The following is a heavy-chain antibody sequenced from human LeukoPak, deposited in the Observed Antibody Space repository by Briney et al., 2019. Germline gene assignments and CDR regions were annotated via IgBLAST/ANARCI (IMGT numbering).Heavy chain of an antibody. CDR2: ISGSGGST. CDR3: AKDPNVVVTATYIDY. J-gene: IGHJ4*02. V-gene: IGHV3-23*01. CDR1: GFTFSSYA. D-gene: IGHD2-21*02. Sequence: PGRSLRLSCAASGFTFSSYAMSWVRQAPGKGLEWVSAISGSGGSTYYADSVKGRFTISRDNSKNTLYLQMNSLRAEDTAVYYCAKDPNVVVTATYIDYWGQGTLVTVSS.